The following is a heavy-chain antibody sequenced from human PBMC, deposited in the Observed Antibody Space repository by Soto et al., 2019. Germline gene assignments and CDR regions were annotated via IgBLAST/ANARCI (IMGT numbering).Heavy chain of an antibody. J-gene: IGHJ6*02. CDR2: IIPIFGTA. D-gene: IGHD2-2*01. V-gene: IGHV1-69*13. CDR3: ARASGYCISTYCSQRYYYYYVMVV. Sequence: SVKVSCKGSGGTFSSYAISWVRQAPGQGLEWMGGIIPIFGTANYAQKFQGRVTITADESTSTAYMELSSLRSEDTAVYYCARASGYCISTYCSQRYYYYYVMVVWGQ. CDR1: GGTFSSYA.